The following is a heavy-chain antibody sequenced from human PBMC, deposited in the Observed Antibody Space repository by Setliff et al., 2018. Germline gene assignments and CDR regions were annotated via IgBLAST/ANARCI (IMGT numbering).Heavy chain of an antibody. CDR2: INNYSFKT. V-gene: IGHV1-18*04. D-gene: IGHD3-9*01. J-gene: IGHJ4*02. Sequence: ASVKVSCKASGYTFASYYMYWLRQAPGQGLEWMGWINNYSFKTNYPQKFLGRVTVTTDTSTGTAYMELGSLTSDDTAVYYCARLGAVPEPGTGILTWGLGTLVTVS. CDR1: GYTFASYY. CDR3: ARLGAVPEPGTGILT.